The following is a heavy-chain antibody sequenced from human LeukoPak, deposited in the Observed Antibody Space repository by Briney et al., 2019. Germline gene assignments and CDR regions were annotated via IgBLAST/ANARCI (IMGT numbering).Heavy chain of an antibody. CDR1: GGSFSVYY. CDR2: INHSGST. CDR3: ATRVDYYDSSGFDY. Sequence: SETLSLTCAVYGGSFSVYYWSWIRQPPGKGLEWIGEINHSGSTNYNPSLKSRVTISVDTSKNQFSLKLSSVTAADTAVYYCATRVDYYDSSGFDYWGQGTLVTVSS. D-gene: IGHD3-22*01. J-gene: IGHJ4*02. V-gene: IGHV4-34*01.